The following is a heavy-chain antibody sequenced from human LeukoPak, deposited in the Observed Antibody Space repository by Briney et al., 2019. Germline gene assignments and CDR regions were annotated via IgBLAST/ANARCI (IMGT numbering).Heavy chain of an antibody. CDR3: ARDKFGGYGDNWFDP. CDR1: GGTFSSYA. CDR2: IIPIFGTA. J-gene: IGHJ5*02. Sequence: ASVKVSCKASGGTFSSYAISWVRQAPGQGLEWMGRIIPIFGTANYAQKFQGRVTITTDESTSTAYMELSSLRSEDTAVYYCARDKFGGYGDNWFDPWGQGTLVTLSS. V-gene: IGHV1-69*05. D-gene: IGHD5-12*01.